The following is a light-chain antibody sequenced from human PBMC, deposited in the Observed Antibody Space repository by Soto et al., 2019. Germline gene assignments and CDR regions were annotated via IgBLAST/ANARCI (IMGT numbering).Light chain of an antibody. CDR3: QQYGRTGT. J-gene: IGKJ1*01. CDR1: QSVCGNH. Sequence: EIVLTQSPGTLSLAPGERATLSCRASQSVCGNHLAWYQQKPGQAPRLLIYGASNRATGIPDRFSGSGSGTDFTLTISRLDAEDFAVYYCQQYGRTGTFGQGTTVEIK. CDR2: GAS. V-gene: IGKV3-20*01.